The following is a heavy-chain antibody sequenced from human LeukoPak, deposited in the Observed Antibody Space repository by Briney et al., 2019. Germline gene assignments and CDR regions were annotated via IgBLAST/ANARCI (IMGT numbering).Heavy chain of an antibody. CDR1: GYTFTSYG. D-gene: IGHD6-19*01. V-gene: IGHV1-18*01. J-gene: IGHJ5*02. Sequence: ASVKVSCKASGYTFTSYGISWVRQAPGQGLEWMGWISAYNGNTNYAQKLQGRVTMTTDTSTSTAYMELRSLRSDDTAVYYCARNIAVAGTVGWFDPWGQGTLVTVSS. CDR3: ARNIAVAGTVGWFDP. CDR2: ISAYNGNT.